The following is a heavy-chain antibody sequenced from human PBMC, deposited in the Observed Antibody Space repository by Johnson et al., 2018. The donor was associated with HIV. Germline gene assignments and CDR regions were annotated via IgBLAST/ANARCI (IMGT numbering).Heavy chain of an antibody. V-gene: IGHV3-13*01. D-gene: IGHD3-22*01. J-gene: IGHJ3*02. CDR3: AKDLHYDSREGYAFDI. CDR2: IGTAGDT. Sequence: VQLVESGGGLVQPGGSLRLSCAASGFTFSSYDMHWVRQATGKGLEWVSAIGTAGDTYYPGSVTGRFTISREDAKNSLYLQMNSLRAEDTAVFYCAKDLHYDSREGYAFDIWGQGTMVTVSS. CDR1: GFTFSSYD.